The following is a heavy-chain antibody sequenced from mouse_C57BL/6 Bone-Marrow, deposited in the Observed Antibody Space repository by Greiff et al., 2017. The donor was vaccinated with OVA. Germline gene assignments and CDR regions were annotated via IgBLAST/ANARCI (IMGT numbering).Heavy chain of an antibody. CDR1: GFSLSTFGMG. V-gene: IGHV8-8*01. Sequence: QVQLKESGPGILQPSQTLSLTCSFSGFSLSTFGMGVGWIRQPSGKGLEWLAHIWWDDDKYYNPALKSRLTISKDTSKNQVFLKIANVDTADTATYYCARMNRTYYGSLYWYFDVWGTGTTVTVSS. CDR2: IWWDDDK. D-gene: IGHD1-1*01. J-gene: IGHJ1*03. CDR3: ARMNRTYYGSLYWYFDV.